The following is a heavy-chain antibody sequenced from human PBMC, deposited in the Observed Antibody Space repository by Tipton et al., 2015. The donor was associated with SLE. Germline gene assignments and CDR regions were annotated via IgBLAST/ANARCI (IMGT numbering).Heavy chain of an antibody. Sequence: SLRLSCAASGFTFSSYAMSWVRQAPGKGLEWVANIKQDGSEKYYVDSVKGRFTISRDNAKNSLYLQMNSLRAEDTAVYYCARAIRFWGQGTMVTVSS. J-gene: IGHJ3*01. CDR2: IKQDGSEK. CDR3: ARAIRF. CDR1: GFTFSSYA. V-gene: IGHV3-7*03.